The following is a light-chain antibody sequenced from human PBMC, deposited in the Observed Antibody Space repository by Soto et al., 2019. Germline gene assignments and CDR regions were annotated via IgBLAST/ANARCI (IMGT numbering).Light chain of an antibody. V-gene: IGLV2-14*03. CDR2: DVS. Sequence: QSVLTQPASVSGSPGQSITISCTGTSSDVGGYNYVSWYQHHPGKAPKLIIFDVSNRPSGVSNPFSGSKSGNTASLTISALQPEDKADYYCSSYTTSNTRQIVFGTGTKVTVL. CDR3: SSYTTSNTRQIV. J-gene: IGLJ1*01. CDR1: SSDVGGYNY.